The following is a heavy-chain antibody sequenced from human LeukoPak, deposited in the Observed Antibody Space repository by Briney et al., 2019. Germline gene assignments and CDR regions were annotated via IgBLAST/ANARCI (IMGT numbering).Heavy chain of an antibody. Sequence: ASVKVSCKVSGYTLTELSMHWVRQAPGKGLEWMGGFDPEDGETIYAQKFQGRVTMTRDTSISTAYMELSRLRSDDTAVYYCARAPPPMVRGVIYYFDYWGQGTLVTVSS. D-gene: IGHD3-10*01. CDR3: ARAPPPMVRGVIYYFDY. CDR1: GYTLTELS. V-gene: IGHV1-24*01. J-gene: IGHJ4*02. CDR2: FDPEDGET.